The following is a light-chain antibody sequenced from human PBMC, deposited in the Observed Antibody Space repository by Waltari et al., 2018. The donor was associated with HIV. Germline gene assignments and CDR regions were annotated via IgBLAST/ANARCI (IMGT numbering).Light chain of an antibody. CDR1: QSLLHSDGETY. Sequence: DIVVTQTPLSLSVTPGQPASISCKSSQSLLHSDGETYLYWYLQKPGQSPQLRIYEVSHRVSGVPERFSGSGSGTEFTLKISRVEAEDVGIYYCLQTIQLPLTFGQGTRLEIK. CDR2: EVS. J-gene: IGKJ5*01. V-gene: IGKV2D-29*02. CDR3: LQTIQLPLT.